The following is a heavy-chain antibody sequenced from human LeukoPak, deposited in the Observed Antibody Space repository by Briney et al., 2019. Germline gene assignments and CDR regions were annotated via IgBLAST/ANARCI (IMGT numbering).Heavy chain of an antibody. J-gene: IGHJ4*02. V-gene: IGHV3-23*01. D-gene: IGHD4-17*01. Sequence: GGSLRLSCAASGFRFSSYGMSWLRQAPGKGLEWVSSISGSGGSTYDADSVKGRFTISRDNSKNTLYLQMNSLRAEDTAVYYCAKVHDYGAPGVLYFDYWGQGTLVTVSS. CDR3: AKVHDYGAPGVLYFDY. CDR2: ISGSGGST. CDR1: GFRFSSYG.